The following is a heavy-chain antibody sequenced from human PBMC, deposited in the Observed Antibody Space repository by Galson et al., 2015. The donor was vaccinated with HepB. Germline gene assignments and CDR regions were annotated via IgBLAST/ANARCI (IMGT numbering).Heavy chain of an antibody. CDR1: GYTFGKHG. D-gene: IGHD3-22*01. CDR2: ISAYNGNT. Sequence: SVKVSCKASGYTFGKHGISWVRQAPGQGLEWMGWISAYNGNTDYAENLQGRVTMTTDTSTRTAYIELRSLRSDDTAVYYCARVGDYHDTAGYERDWLDPWGQGTLVTVSP. V-gene: IGHV1-18*01. CDR3: ARVGDYHDTAGYERDWLDP. J-gene: IGHJ5*02.